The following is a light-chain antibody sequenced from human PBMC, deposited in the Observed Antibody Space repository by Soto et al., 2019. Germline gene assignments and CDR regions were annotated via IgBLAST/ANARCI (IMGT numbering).Light chain of an antibody. J-gene: IGKJ5*01. CDR1: QSISNY. V-gene: IGKV3-11*01. CDR3: QQRSNWPSIT. CDR2: DAS. Sequence: PGEKATLSCRASQSISNYLAWYQQKPGQAPRLLIYDASNRATGIPARFSGSGSGTDFTLTISSLEPEDFAVYYCQQRSNWPSITFGQGTRLEIK.